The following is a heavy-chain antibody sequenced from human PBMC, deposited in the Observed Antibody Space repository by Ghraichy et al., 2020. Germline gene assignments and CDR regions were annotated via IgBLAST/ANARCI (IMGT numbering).Heavy chain of an antibody. CDR3: ARDVGSFRGGNPFYDY. CDR2: INPSGGST. Sequence: ASVKVSCKASGYTFTSYYMHWVRQSPGQGLEWMGIINPSGGSTSYAQKFQGRVTMTRDTSTSTVYMELSSLRSEDTAVYYCARDVGSFRGGNPFYDYWGQGTLVTVSS. D-gene: IGHD4-23*01. V-gene: IGHV1-46*01. J-gene: IGHJ4*02. CDR1: GYTFTSYY.